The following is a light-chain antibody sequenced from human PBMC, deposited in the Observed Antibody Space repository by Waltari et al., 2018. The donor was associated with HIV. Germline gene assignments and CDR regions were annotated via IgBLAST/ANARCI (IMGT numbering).Light chain of an antibody. CDR3: QQADSFPLT. CDR1: RGINNW. V-gene: IGKV1-12*01. CDR2: STS. Sequence: DIQMTQSPSSVSASIGDRVTISCRASRGINNWLAWFQQKPGKAPKLLIFSTSYLQFGVPSRFSGSGSGTNYSLTINSLQPEDFATYFCQQADSFPLTFGPGTKVDMK. J-gene: IGKJ3*01.